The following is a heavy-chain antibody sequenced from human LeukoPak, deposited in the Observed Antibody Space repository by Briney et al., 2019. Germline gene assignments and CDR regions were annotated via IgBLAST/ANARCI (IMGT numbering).Heavy chain of an antibody. D-gene: IGHD2-15*01. CDR2: IYYSGST. V-gene: IGHV4-59*01. CDR1: GGSISSYY. J-gene: IGHJ5*02. CDR3: ARGGSNFDP. Sequence: PSETLSLTCTVSGGSISSYYWSWIRQPPGKGLEWIGYIYYSGSTKYNPSLKSRVTISVDTSKNQFSLKLSSVTAADTAVYYCARGGSNFDPWGQGTLVTVSS.